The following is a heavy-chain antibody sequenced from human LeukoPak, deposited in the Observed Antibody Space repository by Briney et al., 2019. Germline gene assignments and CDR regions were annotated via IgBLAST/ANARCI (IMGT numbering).Heavy chain of an antibody. CDR2: ISGSGGSA. CDR3: AKTGYSSGWYRIWDY. Sequence: GGSLRLSCAASGFTFSSFEMSWVRQAPGKGLEWVSAISGSGGSAYYADSVKGRFTISRDNSRNSLSLQMNSLRAEDTALYYCAKTGYSSGWYRIWDYWGQGTLVTVSS. J-gene: IGHJ4*02. D-gene: IGHD6-19*01. CDR1: GFTFSSFE. V-gene: IGHV3-23*01.